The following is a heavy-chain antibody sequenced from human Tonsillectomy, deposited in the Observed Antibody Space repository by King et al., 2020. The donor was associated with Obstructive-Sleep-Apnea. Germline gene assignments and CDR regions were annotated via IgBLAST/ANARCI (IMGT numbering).Heavy chain of an antibody. D-gene: IGHD1-1*01. CDR2: ISAYNGNT. V-gene: IGHV1-18*01. CDR3: ARDAGTLDPYYYYGMDV. Sequence: QLVQSGAEVKKPGASVKVSCKASGYTFTSYGISWVRQAPGQGLEWMGWISAYNGNTNYAQKLQGRVTMTTDTSTSTAYMELRSLRSDDTAVYDCARDAGTLDPYYYYGMDVWGQGTTVTVSS. J-gene: IGHJ6*02. CDR1: GYTFTSYG.